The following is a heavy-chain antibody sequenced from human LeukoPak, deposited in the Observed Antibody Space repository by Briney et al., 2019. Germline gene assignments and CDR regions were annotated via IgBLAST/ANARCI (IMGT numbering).Heavy chain of an antibody. J-gene: IGHJ6*03. CDR1: GFTFDDYT. V-gene: IGHV3-43*01. CDR3: AKVDVPASSVDYYMDV. Sequence: GGSLRLSCAACGFTFDDYTMHWVRQAPGKGLEWVSLISWDGGSTYYADSVKGRFTISRDNSKNSLYLQMNSLRTEDTALYYCAKVDVPASSVDYYMDVWGKGTTVTVSS. D-gene: IGHD5/OR15-5a*01. CDR2: ISWDGGST.